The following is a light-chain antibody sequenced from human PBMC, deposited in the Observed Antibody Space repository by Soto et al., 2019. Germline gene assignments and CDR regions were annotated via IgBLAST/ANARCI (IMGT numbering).Light chain of an antibody. Sequence: IVLTQSPGTLSFSPGERVTLSCRASQSVTTRLAWYQHKPGQAPRLLMSGASSRASGVPVRFSGSGSGTEFTLTISSLQSEDFAIYYCHQYNGWPRTFGQGTTVDIK. CDR2: GAS. CDR3: HQYNGWPRT. V-gene: IGKV3D-15*01. J-gene: IGKJ1*01. CDR1: QSVTTR.